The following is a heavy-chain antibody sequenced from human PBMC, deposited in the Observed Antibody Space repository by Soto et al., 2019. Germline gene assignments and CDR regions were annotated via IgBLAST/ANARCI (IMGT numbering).Heavy chain of an antibody. CDR2: ISGSGGST. V-gene: IGHV3-23*01. D-gene: IGHD3-3*01. CDR3: AKGWRSFTIFGVVIIPFDYFDY. CDR1: GFTFSSYA. Sequence: PGGSLRLSCAASGFTFSSYAMSWVRQAPGKGLKWVSAISGSGGSTYYADSVKGRFTISRDNSKNTLYLQMNSLRAEDTAVYYCAKGWRSFTIFGVVIIPFDYFDYWGQGTLVTVSS. J-gene: IGHJ4*02.